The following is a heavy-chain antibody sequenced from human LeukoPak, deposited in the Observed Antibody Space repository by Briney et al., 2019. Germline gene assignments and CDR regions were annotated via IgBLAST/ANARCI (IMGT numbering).Heavy chain of an antibody. J-gene: IGHJ4*02. CDR2: IYYSGST. V-gene: IGHV4-59*08. CDR3: ARVRYFDEGPLDC. CDR1: GGSISSCY. D-gene: IGHD3-9*01. Sequence: PSETLSLTCTVAGGSISSCYWSWIRRPPGKGLEWIGDIYYSGSTNYNPSLKRRVTISVDTSKNQFSLQLRSVNAAARAVYYCARVRYFDEGPLDCWGQGTLVTVS.